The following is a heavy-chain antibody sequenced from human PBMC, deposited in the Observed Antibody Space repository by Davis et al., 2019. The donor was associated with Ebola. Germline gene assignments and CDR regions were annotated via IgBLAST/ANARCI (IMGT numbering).Heavy chain of an antibody. V-gene: IGHV3-53*05. CDR1: AFTVCSHH. J-gene: IGHJ4*02. CDR3: ATTQWLREFDN. Sequence: PRRSLTLSCAASAFTVCSHHLSWVRQAPWSMLDWVSVLYDQTTAYADSVKRRFIISRAESNNTLYLDMIRLRVDDTAVYYCATTQWLREFDNWGQGTLVTVSS. CDR2: LYDQTT. D-gene: IGHD6-19*01.